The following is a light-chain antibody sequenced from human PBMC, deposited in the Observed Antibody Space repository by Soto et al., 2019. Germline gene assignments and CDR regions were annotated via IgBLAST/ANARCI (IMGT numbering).Light chain of an antibody. CDR1: KSISSK. J-gene: IGKJ1*01. Sequence: EIVMTQSPATLSVSPGERATLSCRASKSISSKLAWYQQKPGQAPRLLIYGASTRATVIPARFTGSGSGTEFTLTISSLQSEDFAVYYCQQYSDWPRTFGQGTTVEVK. CDR2: GAS. V-gene: IGKV3-15*01. CDR3: QQYSDWPRT.